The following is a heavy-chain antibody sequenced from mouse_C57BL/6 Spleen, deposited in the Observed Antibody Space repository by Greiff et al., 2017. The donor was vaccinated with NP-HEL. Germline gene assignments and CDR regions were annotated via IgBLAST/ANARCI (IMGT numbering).Heavy chain of an antibody. Sequence: EVQLQQSGPELVKPGASVKISCKASGYTFTDYYMNWVKQSHGKSLEWIGDINPNNGGTSYNQKFKGKATLTVDKSSSTAYMELRSLTSEDSAVYYCARGGNYLAWFAYWGQGTLVTVSA. D-gene: IGHD2-1*01. J-gene: IGHJ3*01. CDR1: GYTFTDYY. CDR3: ARGGNYLAWFAY. V-gene: IGHV1-26*01. CDR2: INPNNGGT.